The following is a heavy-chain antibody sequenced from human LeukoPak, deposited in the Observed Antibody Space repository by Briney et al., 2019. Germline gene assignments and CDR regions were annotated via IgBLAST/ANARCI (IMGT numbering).Heavy chain of an antibody. CDR3: AREGMTYSSGRGFDY. CDR2: INPSGGST. D-gene: IGHD6-19*01. CDR1: GYTFTSYY. V-gene: IGHV1-46*01. Sequence: GASVTVSCKASGYTFTSYYMHWVRQAPGQGLEWMGIINPSGGSTSYAQKFQGRVTMTRDTSTSTVYMELSSLRSEDTAVYYCAREGMTYSSGRGFDYWGQGTLVTVSS. J-gene: IGHJ4*02.